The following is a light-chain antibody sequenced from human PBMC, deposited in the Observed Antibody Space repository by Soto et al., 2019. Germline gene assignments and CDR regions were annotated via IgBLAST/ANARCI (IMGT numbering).Light chain of an antibody. Sequence: IQMTQSPSSMSTSVGDRVTITCRASQGISSYLAWYQQKPGKAPKLLIYAASTLQSGVPSRFSGSGSGTDFTLTISCLQSEDFATYYCQQYYSYPRTFGQGTKVDIK. V-gene: IGKV1-8*01. CDR3: QQYYSYPRT. J-gene: IGKJ1*01. CDR1: QGISSY. CDR2: AAS.